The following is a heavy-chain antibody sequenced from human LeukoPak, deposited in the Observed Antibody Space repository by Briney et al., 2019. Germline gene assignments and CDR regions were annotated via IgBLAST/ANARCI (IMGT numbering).Heavy chain of an antibody. CDR1: GFTFSSYS. D-gene: IGHD3-10*01. CDR3: ARGLWFGELGYDY. J-gene: IGHJ4*02. Sequence: SGGSLRLSCAASGFTFSSYSMNWVRQAPGKGLEWVSSISTSSSYIYYADSVKGRSTISRDNAKNSLYLQMNSLRAEDTAVYYCARGLWFGELGYDYWGQGTLVTVSS. CDR2: ISTSSSYI. V-gene: IGHV3-21*01.